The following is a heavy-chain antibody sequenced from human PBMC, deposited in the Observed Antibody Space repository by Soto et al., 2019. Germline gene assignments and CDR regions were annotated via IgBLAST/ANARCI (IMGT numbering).Heavy chain of an antibody. CDR3: ARDGWFSAVRVPFGMGV. CDR2: INPNGGST. CDR1: GYTFINYY. J-gene: IGHJ6*02. V-gene: IGHV1-46*01. Sequence: QVQLVQSGAEVKKPGASVEVSFKASGYTFINYYIHWVRQAPGQGLEWMGIINPNGGSTTYAKNFHGRVTMTRNTSTSTFYMELNSLRSEETAVYFCARDGWFSAVRVPFGMGVWGQGTTVTVSS. D-gene: IGHD3-10*01.